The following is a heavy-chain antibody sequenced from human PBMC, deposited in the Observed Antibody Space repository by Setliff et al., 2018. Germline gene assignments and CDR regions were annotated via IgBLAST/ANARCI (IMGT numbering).Heavy chain of an antibody. V-gene: IGHV1-69*05. CDR1: GGTFSNYD. CDR2: IIPIFGTT. CDR3: ARERGDIVTTTSYYYYLDV. D-gene: IGHD5-12*01. Sequence: ASVKVSCKASGGTFSNYDISWVRQAPGQGLEWMGGIIPIFGTTNYAQRFQGRVTITTDGSTSTAYMELSSLRSEDTAVYYCARERGDIVTTTSYYYYLDVWGKGTTVTVS. J-gene: IGHJ6*03.